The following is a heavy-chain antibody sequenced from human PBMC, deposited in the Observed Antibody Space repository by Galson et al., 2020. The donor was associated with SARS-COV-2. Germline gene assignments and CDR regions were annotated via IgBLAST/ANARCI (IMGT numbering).Heavy chain of an antibody. CDR1: GFTINNYI. V-gene: IGHV3-21*01. D-gene: IGHD1-1*01. CDR3: ARRWNTYYFDY. CDR2: ITSRDNYI. J-gene: IGHJ4*02. Sequence: GGSLRLSCAASGFTINNYIMDWVRQAPGKGLEWVSSITSRDNYIYYADSVRGRFTISRDNAKNSLYLQMNSLRAEDTAVYYCARRWNTYYFDYWGQGTLVTVSS.